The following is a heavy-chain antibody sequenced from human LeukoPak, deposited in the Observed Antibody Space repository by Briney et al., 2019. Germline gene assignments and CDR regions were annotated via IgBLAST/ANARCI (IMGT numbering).Heavy chain of an antibody. V-gene: IGHV3-23*01. CDR1: GFTFSSYA. CDR2: ISGSGGST. J-gene: IGHJ6*02. CDR3: ARDDENYYYGMDV. Sequence: GGSLRLSCAASGFTFSSYAMSWVRQAPGKGLEWVSAISGSGGSTYYADSVKGRFTISRDNAKNSLYLQMNSLRAEDTAVYYCARDDENYYYGMDVWGQGTTVTVSS.